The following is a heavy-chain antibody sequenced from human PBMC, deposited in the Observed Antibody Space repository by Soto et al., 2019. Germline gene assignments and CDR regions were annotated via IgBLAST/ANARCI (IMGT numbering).Heavy chain of an antibody. CDR3: ARADIVVVPAAISSGFDP. CDR2: IYYSGST. Sequence: QLQLQESGPGLVKPSETLSLTCTVSGGSISSSSYYWGWIRQPPGKGLEWIGSIYYSGSTYYNPSLKSRVTISVDTSKNQFSLKLSSVTAADTAVYYCARADIVVVPAAISSGFDPWGQGTLVTVSS. D-gene: IGHD2-2*01. V-gene: IGHV4-39*01. CDR1: GGSISSSSYY. J-gene: IGHJ5*02.